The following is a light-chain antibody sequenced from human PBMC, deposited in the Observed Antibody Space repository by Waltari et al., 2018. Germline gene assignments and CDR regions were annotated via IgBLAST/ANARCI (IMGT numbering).Light chain of an antibody. CDR3: QQYFSAPWT. CDR1: QSVLHSSHNKHY. J-gene: IGKJ1*01. V-gene: IGKV4-1*01. Sequence: IVMPQSPDSLAVSLGERATLNCKFSQSVLHSSHNKHYLAWYPQNPGQPPNLLIDWASTRETGVPDRFSGSGSGTDFTLTISSLQAEDVAGNYCQQYFSAPWTFGQGTKVES. CDR2: WAS.